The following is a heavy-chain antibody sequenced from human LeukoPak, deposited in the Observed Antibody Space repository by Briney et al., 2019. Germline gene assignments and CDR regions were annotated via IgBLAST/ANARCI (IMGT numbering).Heavy chain of an antibody. V-gene: IGHV1-69*01. CDR1: GGTFSSYA. CDR2: IIPIFGTA. J-gene: IGHJ4*02. Sequence: GASVKVSRKASGGTFSSYAISWVRQAPGQGLEWMGGIIPIFGTANYAQKFQGRVTITADESTSTAYMELSSLRSEDTAVYYCARVGGGYSYGYLYYFDYWGQGTLVTVSS. D-gene: IGHD5-18*01. CDR3: ARVGGGYSYGYLYYFDY.